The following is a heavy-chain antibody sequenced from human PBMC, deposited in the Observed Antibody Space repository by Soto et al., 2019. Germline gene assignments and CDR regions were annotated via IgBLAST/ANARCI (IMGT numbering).Heavy chain of an antibody. Sequence: ASVKVSCKASGCTFTSYAMHWVRQAPGQRLEWMGWINAGNGNTKYSQKFQGRVTITRDTSASTAYMELSSLRSEDTAVYYCARDGGEKYQLPLDYWGQGTLVTSPQ. CDR3: ARDGGEKYQLPLDY. CDR1: GCTFTSYA. V-gene: IGHV1-3*01. J-gene: IGHJ4*02. CDR2: INAGNGNT. D-gene: IGHD2-2*01.